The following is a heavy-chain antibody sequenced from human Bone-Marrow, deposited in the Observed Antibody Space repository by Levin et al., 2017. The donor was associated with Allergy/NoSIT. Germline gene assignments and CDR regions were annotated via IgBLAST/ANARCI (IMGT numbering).Heavy chain of an antibody. CDR2: IKEDGSEK. V-gene: IGHV3-7*04. Sequence: PGGSLRLSCAASGFTFSNSWMTWVRQAPGKGLEWVANIKEDGSEKYYVDSVKGRFTISRDNAKNSLYLQMNSLRAEDTAVYYCARGRIYFDFWGHGTPVTVSS. CDR3: ARGRIYFDF. CDR1: GFTFSNSW. J-gene: IGHJ4*01.